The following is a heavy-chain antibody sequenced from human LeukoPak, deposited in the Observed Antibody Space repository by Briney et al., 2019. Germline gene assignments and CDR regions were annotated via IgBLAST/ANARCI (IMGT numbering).Heavy chain of an antibody. Sequence: GGSLRLSCAASGFIVSSNYMSWVRQAPGKGLEWVSVIYSGDSTKYADSVKDRFTISRYNSKNTLYLQMNNLRAEDTAVYYCARGYYYGSGSHRGGMDVWGQGTTVTVSS. CDR3: ARGYYYGSGSHRGGMDV. CDR1: GFIVSSNY. CDR2: IYSGDST. V-gene: IGHV3-53*01. J-gene: IGHJ6*02. D-gene: IGHD3-10*01.